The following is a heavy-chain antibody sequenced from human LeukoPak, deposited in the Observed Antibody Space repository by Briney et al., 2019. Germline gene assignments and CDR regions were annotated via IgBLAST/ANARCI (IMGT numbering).Heavy chain of an antibody. CDR3: ARTSITMIAEEHDAFDI. CDR1: GGTFSGYY. V-gene: IGHV4-34*01. CDR2: INHSGST. D-gene: IGHD3-22*01. J-gene: IGHJ3*02. Sequence: SETLSLTCAVYGGTFSGYYWSWIRQPPGKGLEWIGEINHSGSTNYNPSLKSRVTISVDTSKNQFYLKLSSVTAEDTAVYYCARTSITMIAEEHDAFDIWGQGTMVTVSS.